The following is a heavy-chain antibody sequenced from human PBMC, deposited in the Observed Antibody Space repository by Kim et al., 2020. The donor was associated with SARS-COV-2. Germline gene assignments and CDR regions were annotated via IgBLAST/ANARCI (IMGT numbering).Heavy chain of an antibody. CDR2: IYYSGST. CDR1: GGSISSGGYY. J-gene: IGHJ5*02. Sequence: SETLSLTCTVSGGSISSGGYYWSWIRQHPGKGLEWIGYIYYSGSTYYNPSLKSRVTISVDTSKNQFSLKLSSVTAADTAVYYCARVGERAYGEENWFDPWGQGTLVTVSS. V-gene: IGHV4-31*03. D-gene: IGHD4-17*01. CDR3: ARVGERAYGEENWFDP.